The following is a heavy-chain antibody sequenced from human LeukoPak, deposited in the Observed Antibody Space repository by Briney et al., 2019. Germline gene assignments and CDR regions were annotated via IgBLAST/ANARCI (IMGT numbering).Heavy chain of an antibody. CDR2: IRYDGSNK. CDR3: AKFIAAPFYFDY. CDR1: GFTFSSYG. Sequence: GRSLRLSCAASGFTFSSYGMHWVRQAPGKGLEWVAFIRYDGSNKYYADSVKGRFTISRDNAKNSLYLQMNSLRAEDTAVYYCAKFIAAPFYFDYWGQGTLVTVSS. V-gene: IGHV3-33*03. D-gene: IGHD6-13*01. J-gene: IGHJ4*02.